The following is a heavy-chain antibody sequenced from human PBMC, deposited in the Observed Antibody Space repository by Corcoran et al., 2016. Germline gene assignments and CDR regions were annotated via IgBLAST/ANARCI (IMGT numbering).Heavy chain of an antibody. CDR1: GGTFSSYA. V-gene: IGHV1-69*01. CDR2: IIPIFGTT. CDR3: ASSYYYDSSGYYLQY. Sequence: QVQLVQSGAEVKKPGSSVKVSCKASGGTFSSYAISWVRQAPGQGLEWMGGIIPIFGTTNYARKFQGRVTITADESTSTAYMALSSLRSADTAVYYCASSYYYDSSGYYLQYWGQGTLVTVAS. D-gene: IGHD3-22*01. J-gene: IGHJ4*02.